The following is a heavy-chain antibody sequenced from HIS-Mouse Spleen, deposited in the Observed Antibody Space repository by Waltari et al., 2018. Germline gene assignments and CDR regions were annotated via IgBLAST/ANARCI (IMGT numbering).Heavy chain of an antibody. Sequence: QVQLVQSGAEVKKPGASVKVSCKASGYTVTSYVINWGRQATGQGLEWMGWMNPTSGNTGYAQKFQGRVTMTRNTSISTAYMELSSLRSEDTAVYYCARGHDYSNYFDYWGQGTLVTVSS. CDR3: ARGHDYSNYFDY. V-gene: IGHV1-8*01. CDR1: GYTVTSYV. CDR2: MNPTSGNT. J-gene: IGHJ4*02. D-gene: IGHD4-4*01.